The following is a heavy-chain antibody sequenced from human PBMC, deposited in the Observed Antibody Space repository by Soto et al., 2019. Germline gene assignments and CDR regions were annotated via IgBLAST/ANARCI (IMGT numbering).Heavy chain of an antibody. CDR1: GFAFSTYT. J-gene: IGHJ4*02. CDR2: ISSTSTYI. CDR3: ARDLRIPSSGPFDD. Sequence: GGSLRLSCAASGFAFSTYTMNWVRQAPGRGLEWVSSISSTSTYIYYADSLKGQFTISRDNAKNSLYLQMNSLRADDTAVYFCARDLRIPSSGPFDDWGQGTLVTVSS. D-gene: IGHD2-2*01. V-gene: IGHV3-21*01.